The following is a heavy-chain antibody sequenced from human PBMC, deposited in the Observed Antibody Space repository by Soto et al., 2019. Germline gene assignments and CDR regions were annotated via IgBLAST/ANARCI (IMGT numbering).Heavy chain of an antibody. D-gene: IGHD1-26*01. CDR3: ARVGYSGSSIGAFDI. Sequence: ASVKVSCKASGGTFSSYAISWVRQAPGQGLEWMGGIIPIFGTANYAQKFQGRVTITADKSTSTAYMELSSLRSEDTAVYYCARVGYSGSSIGAFDIWGQGTIVTVSS. V-gene: IGHV1-69*06. CDR2: IIPIFGTA. CDR1: GGTFSSYA. J-gene: IGHJ3*02.